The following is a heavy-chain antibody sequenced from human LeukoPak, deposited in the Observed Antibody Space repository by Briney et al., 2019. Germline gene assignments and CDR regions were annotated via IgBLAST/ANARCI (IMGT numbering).Heavy chain of an antibody. J-gene: IGHJ4*02. CDR1: GYTVTSYY. D-gene: IGHD3-10*01. CDR2: INPSGGST. V-gene: IGHV1-46*01. CDR3: ARSITMVRGAHGTHFDY. Sequence: ASVKVSCKASGYTVTSYYMHWVRQAPGQGLEWMGIINPSGGSTSYAQKFQGRVTMTRDTSTSTVYMELSSLRSEDTAVYYCARSITMVRGAHGTHFDYWGQGTLVTVSS.